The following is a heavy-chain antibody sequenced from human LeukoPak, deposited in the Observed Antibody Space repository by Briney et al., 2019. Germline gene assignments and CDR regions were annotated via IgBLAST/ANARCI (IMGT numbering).Heavy chain of an antibody. J-gene: IGHJ5*02. D-gene: IGHD6-19*01. Sequence: SETLSLTCTVSSVSISSYYWSWIRQPPGKGLEGIGYINYSGSTNYNPSLKSRVTISVDTSKKQFSLKLSSVTAADTAVYYCARSIAVAGTDNWFDPWGQGTLVTVSS. CDR1: SVSISSYY. CDR2: INYSGST. V-gene: IGHV4-59*01. CDR3: ARSIAVAGTDNWFDP.